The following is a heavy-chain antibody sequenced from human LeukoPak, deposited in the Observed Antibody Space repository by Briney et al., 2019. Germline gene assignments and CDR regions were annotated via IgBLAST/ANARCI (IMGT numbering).Heavy chain of an antibody. Sequence: PSETLSLTCTVSGGSISSYYWSWIRQPPGEGLEWIGYIYYSGTTNYNPSLKSRVTMSVDTSKNQVSLRLNSVTAADTAVYHCARGPNNFDYWGQGTLVTVSS. D-gene: IGHD2/OR15-2a*01. CDR2: IYYSGTT. V-gene: IGHV4-59*01. CDR3: ARGPNNFDY. J-gene: IGHJ4*02. CDR1: GGSISSYY.